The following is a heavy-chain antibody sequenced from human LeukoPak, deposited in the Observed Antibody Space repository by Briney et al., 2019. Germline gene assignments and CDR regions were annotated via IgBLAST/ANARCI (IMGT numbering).Heavy chain of an antibody. D-gene: IGHD1-1*01. J-gene: IGHJ5*02. V-gene: IGHV3-23*01. CDR3: AKDRTGTTGRDWLDP. CDR2: ISGSGDST. Sequence: GGSLRLSCEASGFTFSSYSMNWVRQAPGEGLEWVSSISGSGDSTYYADSVKGRFTISRDNSKNTFYLQMNSLRADDTALYYCAKDRTGTTGRDWLDPWGQGTLVTVSS. CDR1: GFTFSSYS.